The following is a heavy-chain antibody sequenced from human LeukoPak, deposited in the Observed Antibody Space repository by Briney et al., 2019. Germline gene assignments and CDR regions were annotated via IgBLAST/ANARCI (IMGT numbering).Heavy chain of an antibody. J-gene: IGHJ5*02. CDR3: AKDSRGSSGWYWFDP. V-gene: IGHV3-23*01. CDR1: GFTFSSYA. CDR2: ISGSGGST. D-gene: IGHD6-19*01. Sequence: GGSLRLSCAASGFTFSSYAMSWVRQAPGKGLEWVSAISGSGGSTYYADSVKGRFIISRDNSKNTLYLQMNSLRAEDTAIYYCAKDSRGSSGWYWFDPWGQGTLVTVSS.